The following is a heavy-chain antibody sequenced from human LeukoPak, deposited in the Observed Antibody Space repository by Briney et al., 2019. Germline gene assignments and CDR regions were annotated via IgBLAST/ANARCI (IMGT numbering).Heavy chain of an antibody. J-gene: IGHJ6*03. CDR3: ARDRKYYYHMDV. CDR2: IYHSGST. V-gene: IGHV4-39*07. Sequence: SETLSLTCTVAGGSISSGTYYWGWIRQPPGKGLEWIGSIYHSGSTYHNPSLKRRVTISVDTSKNQSSLKLSSLTAADTAVYYCARDRKYYYHMDVWGKGTTVTVSS. CDR1: GGSISSGTYY. D-gene: IGHD1-14*01.